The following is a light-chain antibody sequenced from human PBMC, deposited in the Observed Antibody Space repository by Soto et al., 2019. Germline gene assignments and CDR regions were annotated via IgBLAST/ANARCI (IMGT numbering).Light chain of an antibody. CDR3: QQLNSYPIA. J-gene: IGKJ5*01. Sequence: DIQMTHSPSTLSSSVGDRVTITFRASQGISSYLAWYQQKPGKAPKLLIYAASTVQSGVPSRFSGSGSGTEFTLTISSLQPEDFATYYCQQLNSYPIAFGQGTRLEIK. CDR1: QGISSY. V-gene: IGKV1-9*01. CDR2: AAS.